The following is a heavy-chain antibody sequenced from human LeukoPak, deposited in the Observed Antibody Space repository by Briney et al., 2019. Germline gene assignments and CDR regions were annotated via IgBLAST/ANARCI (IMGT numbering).Heavy chain of an antibody. D-gene: IGHD1-26*01. J-gene: IGHJ4*02. CDR2: IWYDGSNK. CDR3: ARGAPVGAPYYFDY. Sequence: TGGSLRLSCAASGFTFSSYGMHWVRQAPGKGLEWVAVIWYDGSNKYYADSVKGRFTISRDNSKNTLYLQMNSLRAEDTAVYYCARGAPVGAPYYFDYWGQGTLVTVSS. V-gene: IGHV3-33*01. CDR1: GFTFSSYG.